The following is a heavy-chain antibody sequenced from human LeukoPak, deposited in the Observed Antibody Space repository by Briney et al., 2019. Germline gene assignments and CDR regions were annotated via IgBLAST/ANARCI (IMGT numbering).Heavy chain of an antibody. D-gene: IGHD6-19*01. V-gene: IGHV3-7*03. CDR1: GFTFSSHW. CDR2: IKQDGSEK. CDR3: ASQLQWLPSFDY. J-gene: IGHJ4*02. Sequence: GGSLRLSCAASGFTFSSHWMSWVRQAPGKGLEWVANIKQDGSEKYYVDSVKGRFTISRDNAKNSLYLQMNSLRAEDTAVYYYASQLQWLPSFDYWGQGTLVTVSS.